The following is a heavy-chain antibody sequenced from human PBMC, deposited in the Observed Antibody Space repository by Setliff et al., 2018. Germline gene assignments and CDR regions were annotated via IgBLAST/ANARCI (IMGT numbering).Heavy chain of an antibody. Sequence: TLSLTCTVSGGSISSYYWSWIRQPPGKGLEWIGYIYASGSTNYNPSLKSRVTLSVDTSKNQFSLKVSSVTAADTAVYYCARAPPNRYSGSYEYFYMDVWGKGTTVTVSS. CDR1: GGSISSYY. J-gene: IGHJ6*03. CDR2: IYASGST. CDR3: ARAPPNRYSGSYEYFYMDV. D-gene: IGHD1-26*01. V-gene: IGHV4-4*08.